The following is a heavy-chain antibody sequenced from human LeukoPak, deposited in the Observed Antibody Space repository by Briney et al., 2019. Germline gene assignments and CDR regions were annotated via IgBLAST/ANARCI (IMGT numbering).Heavy chain of an antibody. J-gene: IGHJ5*02. CDR1: GFTFSNYA. CDR3: AKDLDSSGYYTSDP. CDR2: ISTSGNT. V-gene: IGHV3-23*01. Sequence: QPGGSLRLSCAASGFTFSNYAMNWVRQAPGKGLEWVSLISTSGNTHYADSVKGRFIISRDNSQSTLYLQMNSLREDDTAVYFCAKDLDSSGYYTSDPWGQGILVTVSS. D-gene: IGHD3-22*01.